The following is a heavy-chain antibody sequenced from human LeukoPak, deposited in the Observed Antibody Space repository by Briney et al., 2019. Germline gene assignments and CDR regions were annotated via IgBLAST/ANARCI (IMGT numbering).Heavy chain of an antibody. D-gene: IGHD3-10*01. V-gene: IGHV3-11*06. CDR2: ISSSSSYT. J-gene: IGHJ4*02. Sequence: GGSLRLSCAASGFTFSDYYMSWIRQAPGKGLEWVSYISSSSSYTNYADSVKGRFTISRDNAKNSLYLQMNSLRAEDTAVYYCARGTHITLVRGALDYWGRGTLVTVSS. CDR3: ARGTHITLVRGALDY. CDR1: GFTFSDYY.